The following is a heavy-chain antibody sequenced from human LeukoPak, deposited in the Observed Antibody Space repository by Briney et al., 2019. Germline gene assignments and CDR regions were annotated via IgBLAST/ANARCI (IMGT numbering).Heavy chain of an antibody. J-gene: IGHJ4*02. CDR3: ASDKDSSGYYHIDY. CDR1: GFTFSSYE. CDR2: ISSSGSTI. Sequence: GGSLRLSCAASGFTFSSYEMNWVRQAPGKGLEWVSYISSSGSTIYYADSVKGRFTISRDNAKNSLYLQMNSLRAEDTAVYYCASDKDSSGYYHIDYWGQGTLVTVSS. D-gene: IGHD3-22*01. V-gene: IGHV3-48*03.